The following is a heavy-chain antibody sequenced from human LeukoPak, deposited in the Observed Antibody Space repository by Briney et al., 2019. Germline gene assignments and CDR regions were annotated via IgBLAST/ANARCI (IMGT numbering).Heavy chain of an antibody. CDR2: ISWNSGSI. CDR3: ARGVVAAGSYYFDY. CDR1: GFTFDDYA. Sequence: GRSLRLSCAASGFTFDDYAMHWVRQAPGKGLEWVSGISWNSGSIDYADSVKGRFTISRDNAKNSLYLQMNSLGAEDTALYYCARGVVAAGSYYFDYWGQGTLVTVSS. V-gene: IGHV3-9*01. J-gene: IGHJ4*02. D-gene: IGHD6-13*01.